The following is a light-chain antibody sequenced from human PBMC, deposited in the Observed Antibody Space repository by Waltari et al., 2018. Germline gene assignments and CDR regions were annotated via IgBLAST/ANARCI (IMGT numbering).Light chain of an antibody. V-gene: IGKV1-8*01. CDR1: QGISTF. J-gene: IGKJ1*01. Sequence: IRLPPPHSSFSASPGTSVPSTWRASQGISTFLAWYQQKPGKAPKFLIHSASTLEFGVPPRFSGSGSGTEFTLTISSLQSEDFGTYYCQQSYSSPRTFGQGTKVEVK. CDR2: SAS. CDR3: QQSYSSPRT.